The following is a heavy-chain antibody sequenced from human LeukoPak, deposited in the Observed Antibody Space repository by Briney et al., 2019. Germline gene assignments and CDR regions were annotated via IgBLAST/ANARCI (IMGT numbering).Heavy chain of an antibody. J-gene: IGHJ4*02. CDR3: AHRRLEKGTAVTTGFDY. Sequence: SGPTLVKPTQTLTLTCTFSGFSLTTSGVGVGWIRQPPGKALEWLALVYWDDGKPYSPSLKNRLTITKDTSKNQVLLTMTNMDPVDTATYYCAHRRLEKGTAVTTGFDYWGQGILVTVSP. CDR2: VYWDDGK. V-gene: IGHV2-5*02. CDR1: GFSLTTSGVG. D-gene: IGHD4-17*01.